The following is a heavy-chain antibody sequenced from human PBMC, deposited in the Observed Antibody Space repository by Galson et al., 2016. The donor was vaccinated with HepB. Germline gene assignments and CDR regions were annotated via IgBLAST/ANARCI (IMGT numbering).Heavy chain of an antibody. Sequence: SLRLSCAASSSTFGDYAMSWFRQAPGKGLEWVGFIRNRAYGGSTEYAASVKGRFSISSADSQRIAYLQMNSLKTEDTAVYYCTRQRDFGDYTFDYWGQGTLVTVSS. J-gene: IGHJ4*02. V-gene: IGHV3-49*03. CDR1: SSTFGDYA. CDR2: IRNRAYGGST. CDR3: TRQRDFGDYTFDY. D-gene: IGHD4-17*01.